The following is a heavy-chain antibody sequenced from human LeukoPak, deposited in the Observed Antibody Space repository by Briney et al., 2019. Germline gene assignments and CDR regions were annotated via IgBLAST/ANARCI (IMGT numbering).Heavy chain of an antibody. D-gene: IGHD3-10*01. CDR1: GFTFKIYS. CDR3: ARDDTSAHLFDY. CDR2: ISSSSSHM. J-gene: IGHJ4*02. V-gene: IGHV3-21*01. Sequence: GGSLRLSCAASGFTFKIYSMNWVRQAPGEGLEWVSSISSSSSHMYYADSVKGRFTISRDNAKNSLYLQMNTLRAEDTAVYYCARDDTSAHLFDYWGQGTLVTVSS.